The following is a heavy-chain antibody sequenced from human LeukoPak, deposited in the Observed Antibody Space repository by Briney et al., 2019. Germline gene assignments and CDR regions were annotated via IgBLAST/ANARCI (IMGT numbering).Heavy chain of an antibody. D-gene: IGHD3-22*01. J-gene: IGHJ4*02. CDR3: AKGAKVGTYYDSSGYHV. V-gene: IGHV3-23*01. Sequence: GGSLRLSCAHSAFTFSSYAMSWVRQVPGKGLEWVSVISGSGASTFYTDSVKGRFTISRYNSKNTLYLQMNSLRAEDTAVYYCAKGAKVGTYYDSSGYHVWGQGTLVTVSS. CDR2: ISGSGAST. CDR1: AFTFSSYA.